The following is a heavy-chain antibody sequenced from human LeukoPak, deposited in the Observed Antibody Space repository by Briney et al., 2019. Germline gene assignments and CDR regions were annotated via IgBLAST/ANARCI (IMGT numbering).Heavy chain of an antibody. D-gene: IGHD5-18*01. V-gene: IGHV1-24*01. CDR2: SDPEDGER. CDR1: GKTLSDLS. CDR3: VTGFTTMAVDYFDY. J-gene: IGHJ4*02. Sequence: ASVKVSCKVSGKTLSDLSIHWLRQPPGKGLEWLGGSDPEDGERIYAQMFQGRVTMTEDTSIDTAHMELSSLRSEDTAVYYCVTGFTTMAVDYFDYWGQGTLVTVSP.